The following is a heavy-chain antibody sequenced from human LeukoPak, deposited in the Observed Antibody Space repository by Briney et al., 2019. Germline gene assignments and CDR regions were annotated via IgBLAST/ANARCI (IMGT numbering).Heavy chain of an antibody. J-gene: IGHJ4*02. V-gene: IGHV4-34*01. CDR2: INHSGST. CDR1: GGSFSDYY. Sequence: SETLSLTCAVYGGSFSDYYWSWIRQPPGQGLEWIGEINHSGSTNYNPSLKSRVTISVDTSKNQFSLKLSSVTAADTAVYYCARSGITMVRGIMGYWGQGTLVTVSS. CDR3: ARSGITMVRGIMGY. D-gene: IGHD3-10*01.